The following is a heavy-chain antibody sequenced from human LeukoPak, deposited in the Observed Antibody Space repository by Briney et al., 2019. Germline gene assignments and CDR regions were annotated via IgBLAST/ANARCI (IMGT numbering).Heavy chain of an antibody. D-gene: IGHD4/OR15-4a*01. CDR2: ISRNGGSS. CDR1: GFSFSPYA. CDR3: VSGPTVLTTFFQH. V-gene: IGHV3-64D*06. Sequence: PGGSLRLSCSASGFSFSPYAMYWVRQAPGKGLEYVSAISRNGGSSYYANSVKGRFTISRDNSKNTLYLQMSSLRPEDTAVYYCVSGPTVLTTFFQHWGQGTLVTVFS. J-gene: IGHJ1*01.